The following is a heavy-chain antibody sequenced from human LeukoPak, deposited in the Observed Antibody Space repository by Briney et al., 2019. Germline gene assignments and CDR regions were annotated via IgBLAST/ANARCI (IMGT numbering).Heavy chain of an antibody. V-gene: IGHV3-23*01. D-gene: IGHD3-16*01. Sequence: PGGSLRLSCGASGFTFSSDAMSWVRQAPGKGLEWVSSISGSGRSTYYADSVKGRFTVSRANSKNTMYLQMNSLRAEDTAMSYCAKGGGASFDSWGQGTLVTVSS. CDR2: ISGSGRST. J-gene: IGHJ5*01. CDR3: AKGGGASFDS. CDR1: GFTFSSDA.